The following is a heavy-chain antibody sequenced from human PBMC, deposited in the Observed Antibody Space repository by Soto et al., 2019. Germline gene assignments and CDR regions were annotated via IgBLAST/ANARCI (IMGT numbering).Heavy chain of an antibody. D-gene: IGHD3-3*01. Sequence: GGSLRLSCAASGFTFSDYYFTWIRQAPGRGLEWVSYISGSGGNTYYADSVQGRFSISRDNTKSTLYLQMNSLRPGNTAVYYCVKDLDFWSGYYGMYVWGQGTTVTVSS. V-gene: IGHV3-11*01. CDR3: VKDLDFWSGYYGMYV. J-gene: IGHJ6*02. CDR1: GFTFSDYY. CDR2: ISGSGGNT.